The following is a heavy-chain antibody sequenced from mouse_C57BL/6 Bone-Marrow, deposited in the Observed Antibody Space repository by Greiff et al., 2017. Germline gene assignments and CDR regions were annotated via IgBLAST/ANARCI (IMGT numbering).Heavy chain of an antibody. D-gene: IGHD2-4*01. CDR3: ARGYDYDYAMDY. CDR2: INPNYGTT. CDR1: GYSFTDYN. Sequence: VHVKQSGPELVKPGASGKIFCKASGYSFTDYNMNWVKQSNGKSLEWIGVINPNYGTTSYNQKFKGKGTLTVNQSSSTAYMQLNSLTSEDSAVYYCARGYDYDYAMDYWGQGPSVTVSS. V-gene: IGHV1-39*01. J-gene: IGHJ4*01.